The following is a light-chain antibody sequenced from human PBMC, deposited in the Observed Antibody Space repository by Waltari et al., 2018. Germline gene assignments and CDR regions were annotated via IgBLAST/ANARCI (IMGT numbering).Light chain of an antibody. CDR1: QSVLYTSNYHNY. J-gene: IGKJ2*01. CDR2: WAS. V-gene: IGKV4-1*01. CDR3: QQYYSAPYT. Sequence: DIVMTQSPDSLSVSLGERATINCKSSQSVLYTSNYHNYLAWYQQKTGQPPKLLLYWASPRESGVPDRFSGSGSGTDFTLSISTLQAEDVAVYYCQQYYSAPYTFGRGPGWRSN.